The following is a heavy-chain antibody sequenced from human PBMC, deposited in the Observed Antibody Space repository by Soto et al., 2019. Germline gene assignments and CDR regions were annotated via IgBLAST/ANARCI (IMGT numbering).Heavy chain of an antibody. Sequence: VRLSCAASGFTFSSYSMNWVRQAPGKGLEWVSYISSSSSTIYYADSVKGRFTISRDNAKNSLYLQMNSLRDEDTAVYYCARDLKAYGGNPNNNCFDTWGQGTLATVSS. J-gene: IGHJ5*02. CDR1: GFTFSSYS. CDR3: ARDLKAYGGNPNNNCFDT. D-gene: IGHD4-17*01. V-gene: IGHV3-48*02. CDR2: ISSSSSTI.